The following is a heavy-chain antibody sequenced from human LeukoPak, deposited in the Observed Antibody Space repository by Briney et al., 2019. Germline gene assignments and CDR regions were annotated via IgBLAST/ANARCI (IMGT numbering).Heavy chain of an antibody. CDR2: IIPIFGTA. CDR1: GGTFSSYA. V-gene: IGHV1-69*01. CDR3: ARESPYDFWSGPYYYGMDV. J-gene: IGHJ6*02. D-gene: IGHD3-3*01. Sequence: SVKVSCKASGGTFSSYAISWVRQAPGQGLEWMGGIIPIFGTANYAQKFQGRVTITADESTSTAYMELNSLRSEDTAVYYCARESPYDFWSGPYYYGMDVWGQGTTVTVSS.